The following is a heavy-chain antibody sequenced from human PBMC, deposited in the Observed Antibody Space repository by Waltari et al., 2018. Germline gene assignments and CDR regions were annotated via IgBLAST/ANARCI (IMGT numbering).Heavy chain of an antibody. J-gene: IGHJ4*02. CDR2: IRGYNGDT. Sequence: QIQLVQSGAEVKKPGASVKVSCKASGYIFSNYGITWVLQAPGQGLEWMGGIRGYNGDTKYEQSLKGRVTMTTDTSTTTAYMEIRSLRYDDTAVYYCARDDVDSSNFGGFWGQGTVVTVSS. D-gene: IGHD6-13*01. V-gene: IGHV1-18*01. CDR3: ARDDVDSSNFGGF. CDR1: GYIFSNYG.